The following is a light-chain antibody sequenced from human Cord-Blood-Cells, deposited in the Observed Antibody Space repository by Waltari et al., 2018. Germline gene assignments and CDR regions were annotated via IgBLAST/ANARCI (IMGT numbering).Light chain of an antibody. CDR3: QQSYSTPRT. CDR1: QSITSY. V-gene: IGKV1-39*01. Sequence: DRQMTQSPSSLSASVGDSVTITCRASQSITSYLNWYQQKPGKAPKLLIYAASSLQSGVPSRFSGSGSGTDFTLTISSLQPEDFATYYCQQSYSTPRTFGQGTKVEIK. CDR2: AAS. J-gene: IGKJ1*01.